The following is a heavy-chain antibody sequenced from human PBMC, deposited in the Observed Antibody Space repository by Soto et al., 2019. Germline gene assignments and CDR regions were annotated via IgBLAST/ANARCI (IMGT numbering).Heavy chain of an antibody. Sequence: KTSETLSLTCTVSGDSVSSGSYFWSWIRQPPGRGLEWIGYVYHSGSTNYNSSLKSRVTISVDTSKNQFSLKLNSVTAADTAVYYCASLVVAATRYYDYWGQGTLVTVSS. CDR2: VYHSGST. CDR1: GDSVSSGSYF. J-gene: IGHJ4*02. D-gene: IGHD2-15*01. V-gene: IGHV4-61*01. CDR3: ASLVVAATRYYDY.